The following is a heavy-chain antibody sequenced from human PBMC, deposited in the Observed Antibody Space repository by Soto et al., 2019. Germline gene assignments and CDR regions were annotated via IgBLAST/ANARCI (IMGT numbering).Heavy chain of an antibody. CDR1: GYTFASYG. D-gene: IGHD3-3*01. CDR3: ARDPNWSAYRPIYYYYMDV. J-gene: IGHJ6*03. V-gene: IGHV1-18*01. CDR2: ISAYNGNT. Sequence: ASVKVSCKASGYTFASYGISWVRQAPGQGLEWMGWISAYNGNTNYAQKLQGRVTMTTDTSTSTAYMELRSLRSDDTAVYYCARDPNWSAYRPIYYYYMDVWGKGTTVTVSS.